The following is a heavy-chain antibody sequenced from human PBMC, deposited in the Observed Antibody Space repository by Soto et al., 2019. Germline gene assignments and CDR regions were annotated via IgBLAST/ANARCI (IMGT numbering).Heavy chain of an antibody. V-gene: IGHV3-33*01. CDR3: ARSPIITSSLSFDY. CDR1: GFTFSSYG. Sequence: GGSLRLSCAASGFTFSSYGMHWVRQAPGKGLEWVAVIWYDGSNKYYADSVKGRFTISRDNSKNTLYLQMNSLRAEDTAVYYCARSPIITSSLSFDYWGQGTLVTVSS. D-gene: IGHD3-10*01. CDR2: IWYDGSNK. J-gene: IGHJ4*02.